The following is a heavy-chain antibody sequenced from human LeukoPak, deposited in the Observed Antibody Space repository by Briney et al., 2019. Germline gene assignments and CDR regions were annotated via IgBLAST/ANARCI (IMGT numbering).Heavy chain of an antibody. J-gene: IGHJ5*02. CDR1: AYSISSGYY. CDR2: IYHSGST. CDR3: ARLRGSDWFDP. Sequence: PSETLSLTCAVSAYSISSGYYWGWIRQPPGKGLEWIGSIYHSGSTYYNPSLKSRVTMSVDTSKNQFSLKLSSVTAADTAVYYCARLRGSDWFDPWGQGTLVTVSS. V-gene: IGHV4-38-2*01. D-gene: IGHD3-10*01.